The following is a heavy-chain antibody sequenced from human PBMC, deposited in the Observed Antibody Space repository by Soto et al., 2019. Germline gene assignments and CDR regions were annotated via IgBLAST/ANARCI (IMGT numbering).Heavy chain of an antibody. D-gene: IGHD4-4*01. Sequence: QVQLVESGGGVVQPGRSLRLSCAASGFTFSSYGMHWVRQAPGKGLEWVAGIWYDGSNKYYADSVKGRFTISRDNSKNTLYLQMNSLXAEDTAVYYCARXXXXXYSKNHYYYYYGMDVWGQGTTVTVSS. CDR2: IWYDGSNK. CDR3: ARXXXXXYSKNHYYYYYGMDV. V-gene: IGHV3-33*01. J-gene: IGHJ6*02. CDR1: GFTFSSYG.